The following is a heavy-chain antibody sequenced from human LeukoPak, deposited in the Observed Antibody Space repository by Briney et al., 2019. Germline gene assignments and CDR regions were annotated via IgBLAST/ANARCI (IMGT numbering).Heavy chain of an antibody. CDR3: AREVVAAPGTVDY. Sequence: PSETLSLTCTVSGDSISSSNNYWGWIRQPPGKGLEWVGSIYSSGSTYYSPSLKSRVTISVDTSNNQFSLKLSSVTAADTAVYYCAREVVAAPGTVDYWGQGTLVTVSS. V-gene: IGHV4-39*07. D-gene: IGHD6-13*01. CDR2: IYSSGST. J-gene: IGHJ4*02. CDR1: GDSISSSNNY.